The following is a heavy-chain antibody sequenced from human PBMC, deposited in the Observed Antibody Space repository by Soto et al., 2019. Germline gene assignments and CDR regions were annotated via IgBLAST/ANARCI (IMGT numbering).Heavy chain of an antibody. J-gene: IGHJ4*02. D-gene: IGHD3-22*01. V-gene: IGHV3-23*01. Sequence: VQLLESGGGLVQRGGSLRLSCAASGFTFSSYAMTWVRQAPGKGLAWVSGISGSGGRTYYADSVKGRFTISRDTSKNTLYLQMKSLRGEDTAVYYCAKQGADSSGSYYCDYWGQGTRVTVSS. CDR1: GFTFSSYA. CDR2: ISGSGGRT. CDR3: AKQGADSSGSYYCDY.